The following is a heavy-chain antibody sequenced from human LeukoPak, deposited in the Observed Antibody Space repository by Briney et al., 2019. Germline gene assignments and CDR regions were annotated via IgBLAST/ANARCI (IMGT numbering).Heavy chain of an antibody. Sequence: ASETLSLTRTVSIYSIRSGYYWGWIRQPPGKGLEWIGSIDHSGTTYYHPSLKSRVTISVDTSKNQFSLKLSSVTAADTAVYFCGRDRPTGYYDYWGQGILVTVSS. CDR2: IDHSGTT. V-gene: IGHV4-38-2*02. J-gene: IGHJ4*02. CDR1: IYSIRSGYY. CDR3: GRDRPTGYYDY. D-gene: IGHD3-9*01.